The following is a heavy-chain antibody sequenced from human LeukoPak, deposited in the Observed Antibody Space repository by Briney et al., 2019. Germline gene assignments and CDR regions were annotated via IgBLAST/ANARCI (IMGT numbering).Heavy chain of an antibody. CDR1: GYTFTNYY. CDR3: ARARYGGYSYGYTFDY. D-gene: IGHD5-18*01. J-gene: IGHJ4*02. V-gene: IGHV1-46*01. Sequence: ASVKVSCKASGYTFTNYYMHWVRQAPGQGLEWMGIINPSGGSTSYAQKFQVRVTMTRETSTSTVYMELSSLRSEDTAVYYCARARYGGYSYGYTFDYWGQGTLVAVSS. CDR2: INPSGGST.